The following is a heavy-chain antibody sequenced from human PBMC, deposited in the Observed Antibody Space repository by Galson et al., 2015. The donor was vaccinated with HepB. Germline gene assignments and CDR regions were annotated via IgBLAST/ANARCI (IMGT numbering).Heavy chain of an antibody. J-gene: IGHJ4*02. Sequence: SLRLSCAASGFTFSSYAMHWVRQAPGKGLEYVSAISSNGGSTYYADSVKGRFTISRDNSKNTLYLQMSSLRAEDTAVYYCVKGQPIAVAGTPPGGYWGQGTLVTVSS. CDR3: VKGQPIAVAGTPPGGY. CDR2: ISSNGGST. D-gene: IGHD6-19*01. CDR1: GFTFSSYA. V-gene: IGHV3-64D*06.